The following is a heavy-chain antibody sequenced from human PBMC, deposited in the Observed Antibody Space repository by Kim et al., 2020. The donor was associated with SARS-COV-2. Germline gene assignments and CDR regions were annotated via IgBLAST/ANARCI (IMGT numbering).Heavy chain of an antibody. D-gene: IGHD5-18*01. CDR2: INYSGST. J-gene: IGHJ4*02. Sequence: SETLSLTCVVSGYSISISSISDSKWWGWIRQPPGKGLEWIGYINYSGSTYYNPSLKSRVTMSVDTSNNQFSLKLTSVTAVDTAVYYCARNAGGYSSGPYFDYWGQGTLVTVSS. CDR3: ARNAGGYSSGPYFDY. CDR1: GYSISISSISDSKW. V-gene: IGHV4-28*01.